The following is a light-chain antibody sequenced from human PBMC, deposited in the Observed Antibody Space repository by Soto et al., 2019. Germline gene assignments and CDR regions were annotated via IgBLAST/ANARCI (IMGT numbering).Light chain of an antibody. CDR3: QQYATSPYT. CDR2: GAS. J-gene: IGKJ2*01. Sequence: EIVLTQSPGTLSLSPGERATLSCRASQRVSSAYLAWYQQKPGRAPRLLIYGASSRATGIPDRFSGSGSGTDFTLTISRLEPEDFVVYSCQQYATSPYTFGQGTKPEI. CDR1: QRVSSAY. V-gene: IGKV3-20*01.